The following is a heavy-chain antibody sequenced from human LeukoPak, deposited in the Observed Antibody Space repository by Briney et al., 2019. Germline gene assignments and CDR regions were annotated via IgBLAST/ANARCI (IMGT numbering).Heavy chain of an antibody. CDR1: GYTFTSYG. D-gene: IGHD3-10*01. CDR3: ARVVLRGGPQYDY. CDR2: ISAYNGNT. Sequence: GASVKVSCKASGYTFTSYGISWVRQAPGQGLEWMGWISAYNGNTNYAQKLQGRVTVTTDTSTSTAYMELRSLRSGDTAVYYCARVVLRGGPQYDYWGQGTLVTVSS. V-gene: IGHV1-18*01. J-gene: IGHJ4*02.